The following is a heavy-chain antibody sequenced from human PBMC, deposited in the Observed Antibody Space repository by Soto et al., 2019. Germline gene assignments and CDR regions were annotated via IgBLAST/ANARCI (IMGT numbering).Heavy chain of an antibody. J-gene: IGHJ5*02. D-gene: IGHD6-6*01. Sequence: SETLSLTCTVSGGSISSSSYYWGWIRQPPGKGLEWIGSIYYSGSTYYNPSLKSRVTISVDTSKNQFSLKLSSVTAADTAVYYCASQLTNSSSSSWFDPWGQGTLVTVSS. CDR1: GGSISSSSYY. CDR3: ASQLTNSSSSSWFDP. V-gene: IGHV4-39*01. CDR2: IYYSGST.